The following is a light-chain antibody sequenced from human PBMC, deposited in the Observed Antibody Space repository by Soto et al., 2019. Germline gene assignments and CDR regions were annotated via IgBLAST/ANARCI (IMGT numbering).Light chain of an antibody. CDR2: DAS. CDR3: QQYNSYSPYT. CDR1: QSISSW. V-gene: IGKV1-5*01. Sequence: DIQMTQSPSTLSASVGDRVTITCRASQSISSWLAWYQQKPGKAPKLLIYDASSLESGGPSRFSGSGSGTEFTLTISSLQHDDFATYYCQQYNSYSPYTFGQGTKLEIK. J-gene: IGKJ2*01.